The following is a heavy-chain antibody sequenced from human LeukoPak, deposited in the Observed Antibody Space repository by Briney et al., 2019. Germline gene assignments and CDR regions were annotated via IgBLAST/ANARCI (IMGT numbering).Heavy chain of an antibody. CDR1: GYTFTGYY. CDR2: INPNSGGT. CDR3: ARAYEPGIAAVNYYYGMGV. J-gene: IGHJ6*02. D-gene: IGHD6-13*01. Sequence: GASVKVSCKASGYTFTGYYMHWVRQAPGQGLEWMGWINPNSGGTNYAQNFQGWVTMTRDTSITTAYMELSRLRSDDTAVYYCARAYEPGIAAVNYYYGMGVWGQGTTVTVSS. V-gene: IGHV1-2*04.